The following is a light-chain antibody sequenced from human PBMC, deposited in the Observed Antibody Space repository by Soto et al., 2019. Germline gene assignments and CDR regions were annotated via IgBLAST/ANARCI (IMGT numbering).Light chain of an antibody. Sequence: DIQMTQSPSTLSASIGDRVTITCRASQTINNWLAWYQQKPGKAPNLLIYHASNLETGVPSRFIGSAFGTEFTLTISSLQPDDFATYYCQQYNSYPWTFGQGTKVEIK. CDR3: QQYNSYPWT. CDR2: HAS. V-gene: IGKV1-5*01. CDR1: QTINNW. J-gene: IGKJ1*01.